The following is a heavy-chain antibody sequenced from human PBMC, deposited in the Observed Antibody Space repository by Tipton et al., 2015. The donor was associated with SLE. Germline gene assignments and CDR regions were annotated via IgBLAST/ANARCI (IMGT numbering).Heavy chain of an antibody. D-gene: IGHD6-6*01. Sequence: GLVKPSETLSLTCTVSGGSISSYYWSWIRQPPGKGLEWIGYIYYSGSTNDNPSLKSRVTISVDTSKNQFSLKLSSVTAADTAVYYCASDGAARGDFDYWGQGTLVTVSS. V-gene: IGHV4-59*12. CDR3: ASDGAARGDFDY. J-gene: IGHJ4*02. CDR2: IYYSGST. CDR1: GGSISSYY.